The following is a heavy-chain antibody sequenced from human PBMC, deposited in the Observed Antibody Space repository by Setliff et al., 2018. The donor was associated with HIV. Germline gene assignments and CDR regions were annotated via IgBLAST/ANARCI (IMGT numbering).Heavy chain of an antibody. CDR2: ITGSSSYT. V-gene: IGHV3-11*05. CDR3: ARDRWFSNNWYSDY. J-gene: IGHJ4*02. CDR1: GFTFSDYY. D-gene: IGHD6-13*01. Sequence: GESLKISCAASGFTFSDYYMSWIRQAPGKGLEWVSYITGSSSYTNYADSVKGRFTISRDNAKNSLYLQMNSLRAEDTAVYYCARDRWFSNNWYSDYWGQGTLVTVSS.